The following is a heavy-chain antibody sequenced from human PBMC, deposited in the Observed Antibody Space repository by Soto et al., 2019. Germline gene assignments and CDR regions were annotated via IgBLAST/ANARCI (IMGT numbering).Heavy chain of an antibody. CDR2: IWYDGSNK. Sequence: GGSLRLSCAASGFTFSSYGMHWVRQAPGKGLEWVAVIWYDGSNKYYADSVKGRFTISRDNSKNTLYLQMNSLRAEDTAVYYCARDGGRGDSPLDVWGQGTTVTVSS. CDR1: GFTFSSYG. V-gene: IGHV3-33*01. D-gene: IGHD3-16*01. J-gene: IGHJ6*02. CDR3: ARDGGRGDSPLDV.